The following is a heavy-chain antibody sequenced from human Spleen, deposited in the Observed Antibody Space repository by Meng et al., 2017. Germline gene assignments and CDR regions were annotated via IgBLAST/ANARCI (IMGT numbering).Heavy chain of an antibody. V-gene: IGHV1-2*02. D-gene: IGHD2-8*02. Sequence: ASVKVSCKASGYTFTGYYMHWVRQAPGQGLEWIGWINPNGGGTNYEQRFLGRVTVTRDTSTSTVYMEMNSLTYDDTAVYYCAVLVGGWGQGTLVTVSS. CDR3: AVLVGG. CDR2: INPNGGGT. CDR1: GYTFTGYY. J-gene: IGHJ4*02.